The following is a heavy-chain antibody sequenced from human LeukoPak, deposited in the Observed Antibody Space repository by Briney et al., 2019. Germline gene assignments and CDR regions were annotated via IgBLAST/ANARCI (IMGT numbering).Heavy chain of an antibody. CDR1: GFTFSSYN. CDR3: ASGWEMTTVIKAFDI. CDR2: ISSSSSTM. D-gene: IGHD4-23*01. V-gene: IGHV3-48*01. J-gene: IGHJ3*02. Sequence: TEGSLRLSCAVSGFTFSSYNMNWVRQAPGRGLEWVSYISSSSSTMYYADSVKGRFTISRDNAKNSLYLQMNSLRAEDTAVYYCASGWEMTTVIKAFDIWGQGTMVTVSS.